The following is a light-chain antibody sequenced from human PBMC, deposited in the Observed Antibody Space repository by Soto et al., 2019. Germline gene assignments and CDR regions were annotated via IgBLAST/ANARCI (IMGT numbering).Light chain of an antibody. CDR2: GAF. J-gene: IGKJ2*01. Sequence: EIVLTQSPGTLSLPPGERATLSCRASQRISSAYLAWYQQRPGQAPRVLIYGAFSRATGIPDRFSGSGSGTDFTLTISRLEPEDFAVYFCQHYGSSPYTFVQGTKLEI. CDR3: QHYGSSPYT. CDR1: QRISSAY. V-gene: IGKV3-20*01.